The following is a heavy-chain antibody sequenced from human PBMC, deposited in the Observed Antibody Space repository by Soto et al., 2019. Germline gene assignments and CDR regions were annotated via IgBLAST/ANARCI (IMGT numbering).Heavy chain of an antibody. CDR3: ARHGITMVRGVIITAGWFDP. Sequence: GGSLRLSCAASGFTFSSYSMNWVRQAPGKGLEWVSSISSSSSYIYYADSVKGRFTISRDNAKNSLYLQMNSLRAEDTAVYYCARHGITMVRGVIITAGWFDPWGQGTLVTVSS. CDR1: GFTFSSYS. J-gene: IGHJ5*02. V-gene: IGHV3-21*01. D-gene: IGHD3-10*01. CDR2: ISSSSSYI.